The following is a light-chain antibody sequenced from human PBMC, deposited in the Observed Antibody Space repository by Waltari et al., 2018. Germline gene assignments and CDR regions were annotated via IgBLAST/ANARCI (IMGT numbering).Light chain of an antibody. CDR1: QDIKQS. CDR2: DAS. CDR3: QQYHSVPLT. Sequence: DIHMTQSPSSLSAPVGDRVTITCQASQDIKQSLHWFHQKPGTAPEVLIFDASNSQTGAPSRFSGSGSGTDFTFTISSLQPGDMGTYYCQQYHSVPLTFGGGTTVEIK. J-gene: IGKJ4*01. V-gene: IGKV1-33*01.